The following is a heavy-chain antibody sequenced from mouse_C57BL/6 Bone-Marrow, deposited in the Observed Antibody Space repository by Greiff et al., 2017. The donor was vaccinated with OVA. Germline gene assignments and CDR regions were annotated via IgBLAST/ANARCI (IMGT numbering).Heavy chain of an antibody. V-gene: IGHV3-6*01. CDR3: AREGLVWYFDV. CDR2: ISYDGSN. CDR1: GYSITSGYY. Sequence: ESGPGLVKPSQSLSLTCSVTGYSITSGYYWNWIRQFPGNKLEWMGYISYDGSNNYNPSLKNRISITRDTSKNQFFLKLNSVTTEDTATYYCAREGLVWYFDVWGTGTTVTVSS. D-gene: IGHD3-3*01. J-gene: IGHJ1*03.